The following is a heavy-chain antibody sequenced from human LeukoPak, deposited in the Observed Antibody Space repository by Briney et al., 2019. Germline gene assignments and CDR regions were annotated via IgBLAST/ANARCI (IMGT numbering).Heavy chain of an antibody. CDR2: ISGSGTYT. V-gene: IGHV3-23*01. CDR3: AKDQRLRPQYYFDS. Sequence: PGGSLRLSCLASGFTFNNYATFWVRQTPGKGLEWVSAISGSGTYTYYADSVKGRYTISRDNSKNMLYLQMNNLRAEDTAVFYCAKDQRLRPQYYFDSWGQGTLVTVSS. J-gene: IGHJ4*02. CDR1: GFTFNNYA.